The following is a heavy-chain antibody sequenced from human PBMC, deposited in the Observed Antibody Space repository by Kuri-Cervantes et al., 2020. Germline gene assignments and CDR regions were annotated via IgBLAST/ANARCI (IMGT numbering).Heavy chain of an antibody. J-gene: IGHJ4*02. D-gene: IGHD1-26*01. CDR3: ARTIMGVTFDY. V-gene: IGHV3-11*01. Sequence: SVKGRFTISRDNAKNSLYLQMNSLRAEDTAVYFCARTIMGVTFDYWGQGTLVTVSS.